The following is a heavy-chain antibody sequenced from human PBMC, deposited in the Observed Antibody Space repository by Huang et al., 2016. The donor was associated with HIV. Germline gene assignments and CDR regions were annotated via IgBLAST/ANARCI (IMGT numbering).Heavy chain of an antibody. V-gene: IGHV1-69*13. CDR1: GGTFSKYA. CDR3: ASGQLGSYGDYDLLY. Sequence: QVQLVQSGAEVKTTGSSVKVSCKVSGGTFSKYAISWVRQAPGQGLEWMGGIIPLFGTPIYARKFQGRVTITADDATSTTYVEVSSLRSEDTALYYCASGQLGSYGDYDLLYWGQGTLVTVSS. D-gene: IGHD4-17*01. J-gene: IGHJ4*02. CDR2: IIPLFGTP.